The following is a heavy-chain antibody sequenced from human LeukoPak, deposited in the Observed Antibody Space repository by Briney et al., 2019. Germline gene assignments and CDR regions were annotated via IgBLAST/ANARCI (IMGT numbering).Heavy chain of an antibody. Sequence: SETLSLTCAVYGGSFSGYYWSWIRQPPGKGLEWIGEINHSGSTNYNPSLKSRVTISVDTSKNQFSLKLSSVTAADTAVYYCARVLDGPYNWFDPWGQGTLLTVSS. V-gene: IGHV4-34*01. CDR2: INHSGST. D-gene: IGHD6-6*01. CDR3: ARVLDGPYNWFDP. J-gene: IGHJ5*02. CDR1: GGSFSGYY.